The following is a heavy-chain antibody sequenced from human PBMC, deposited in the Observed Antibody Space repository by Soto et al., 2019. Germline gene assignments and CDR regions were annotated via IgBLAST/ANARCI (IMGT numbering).Heavy chain of an antibody. CDR2: TRNKANSYTT. CDR1: GFTFSDHY. V-gene: IGHV3-72*01. Sequence: SCAASGFTFSDHYMDWVRQAPGKGLEWVGRTRNKANSYTTEYAASVKGRFTISRDDSKNSLYLQMNSLKTEDTAVYYCARGAKVRSSYYYYYGMDVWGQGTTVTVSS. J-gene: IGHJ6*02. D-gene: IGHD2-2*01. CDR3: ARGAKVRSSYYYYYGMDV.